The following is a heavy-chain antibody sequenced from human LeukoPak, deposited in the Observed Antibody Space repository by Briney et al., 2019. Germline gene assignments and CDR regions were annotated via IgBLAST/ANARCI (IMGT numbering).Heavy chain of an antibody. J-gene: IGHJ4*02. CDR3: ARDHVVRGLVWDH. Sequence: GGSLRLSCAASGFSFSSHWMGSVRQAPGKGLEWVADINQDGSEKYYVDSVKGRFAISRDNAGNSLYLQMNSLRADDAAVYYCARDHVVRGLVWDHWGQGTLVTVSS. CDR1: GFSFSSHW. CDR2: INQDGSEK. D-gene: IGHD3-10*01. V-gene: IGHV3-7*05.